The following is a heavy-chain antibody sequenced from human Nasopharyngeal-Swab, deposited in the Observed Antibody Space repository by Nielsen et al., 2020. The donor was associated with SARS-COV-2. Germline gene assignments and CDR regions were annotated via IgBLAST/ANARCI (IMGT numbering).Heavy chain of an antibody. J-gene: IGHJ3*02. CDR2: ISYEGSTK. CDR3: AKDWGLTMIVVAYDAFDI. CDR1: GFAFSNYG. V-gene: IGHV3-30*18. Sequence: GGSLRLSCAASGFAFSNYGMHWVRQAPGKGLEWVAVISYEGSTKYYTDSVKGRFTISRDNSKNTLYLQMNSLRADDTAVYYCAKDWGLTMIVVAYDAFDIWGHGTLVTVSS. D-gene: IGHD3-22*01.